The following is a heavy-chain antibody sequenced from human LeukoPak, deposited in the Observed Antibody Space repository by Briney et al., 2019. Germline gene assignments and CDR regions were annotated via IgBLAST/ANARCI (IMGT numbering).Heavy chain of an antibody. D-gene: IGHD2-21*02. CDR1: GFTVSSNY. CDR3: AGGGDYARSDRYYYGMDV. J-gene: IGHJ6*02. V-gene: IGHV3-53*01. Sequence: GGSLRLSCAASGFTVSSNYMSWVHQAPGKGLEWVSVIYSGGSTYYADSVKGRFTISRDNSKNTLYLQMNSLRAEDTAVYYCAGGGDYARSDRYYYGMDVWGQGTTVTVSS. CDR2: IYSGGST.